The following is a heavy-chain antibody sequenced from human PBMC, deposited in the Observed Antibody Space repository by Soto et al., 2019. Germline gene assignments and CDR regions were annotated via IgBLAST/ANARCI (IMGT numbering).Heavy chain of an antibody. D-gene: IGHD3-10*01. CDR2: INHSGST. CDR3: ARGTTMVPGFDP. J-gene: IGHJ5*02. CDR1: VVSFSGYY. Sequence: SETLSLTCAVYVVSFSGYYWSWIRHPPGKGLEWIGEINHSGSTNYNPSLKSRVTISVDTSKNQFSLKLSSVTAADTAVYYCARGTTMVPGFDPWGQGTLVIVSS. V-gene: IGHV4-34*01.